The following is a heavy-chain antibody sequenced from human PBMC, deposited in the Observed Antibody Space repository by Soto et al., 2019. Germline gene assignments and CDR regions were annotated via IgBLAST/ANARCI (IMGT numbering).Heavy chain of an antibody. CDR3: AKAMTCAKGTFEV. CDR1: GDSLSSSTYY. J-gene: IGHJ3*01. CDR2: IQYSGNT. Sequence: QMQLQESGPGLVKPSETLSLTCTVSGDSLSSSTYYWGWIRQPPGKGLEWIGSIQYSGNTYYNPSLKSRLTTSVDSSKNQLPLKLSSVTDAETAVYYCAKAMTCAKGTFEVWGQGTMVSVSS. V-gene: IGHV4-39*01. D-gene: IGHD2-21*01.